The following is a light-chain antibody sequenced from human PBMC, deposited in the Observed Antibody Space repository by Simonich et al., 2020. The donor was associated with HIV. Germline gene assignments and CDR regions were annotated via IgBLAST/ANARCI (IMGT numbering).Light chain of an antibody. Sequence: DIQMTQSPSSLSASVGDRVTITCQASQDISNYLNWYQQKPGKAPKLRIYDASNLETGVPSRFSGSGSVTDFTFTISSLQPEDIATYYCQQYDNLPFGGGTKVEIK. CDR2: DAS. J-gene: IGKJ4*01. V-gene: IGKV1-33*01. CDR3: QQYDNLP. CDR1: QDISNY.